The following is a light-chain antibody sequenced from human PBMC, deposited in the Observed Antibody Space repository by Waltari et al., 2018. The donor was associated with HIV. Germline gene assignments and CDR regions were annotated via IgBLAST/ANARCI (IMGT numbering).Light chain of an antibody. CDR1: QSVRNTY. Sequence: EIVLTQSPVTLSLSPGERATLSCRSSQSVRNTYLALYHQQPGQATRLLIYGSSSRATGIPDRFIGSGSGTDFTLTIIGLEPEDFAVYYCQQYGTSPRTFGQGTKVEIK. V-gene: IGKV3-20*01. CDR3: QQYGTSPRT. J-gene: IGKJ1*01. CDR2: GSS.